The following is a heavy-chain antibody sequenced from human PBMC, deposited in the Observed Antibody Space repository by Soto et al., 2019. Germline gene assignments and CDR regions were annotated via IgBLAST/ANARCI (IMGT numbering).Heavy chain of an antibody. CDR3: ARGDGYRALDY. V-gene: IGHV5-51*03. D-gene: IGHD5-12*01. J-gene: IGHJ4*02. CDR2: IYPGDSDT. Sequence: EVQLVQSGAEMKKPGESLKISCKGSGYSFTTYWIGWVRQMPGKGLEWMGLIYPGDSDTRYSPSFQGQVTISVDKSINTAYLQWSGLKASDSAMYYCARGDGYRALDYWGQGTLVTVSS. CDR1: GYSFTTYW.